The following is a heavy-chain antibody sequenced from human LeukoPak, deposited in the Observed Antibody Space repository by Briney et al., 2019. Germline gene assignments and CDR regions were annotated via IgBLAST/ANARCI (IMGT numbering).Heavy chain of an antibody. J-gene: IGHJ4*02. V-gene: IGHV3-23*01. CDR3: AKAPVTSCRGAYCYPFDS. Sequence: GGSLRLSCAASGFTLSTYAMSWVRQTPGKGLEWVAATSSSDAGTYHADSVGGRFTISRDNSKNTLYLQMNSLRAEDAAVYFCAKAPVTSCRGAYCYPFDSWGQGTLVTVSS. CDR2: TSSSDAGT. D-gene: IGHD2-21*01. CDR1: GFTLSTYA.